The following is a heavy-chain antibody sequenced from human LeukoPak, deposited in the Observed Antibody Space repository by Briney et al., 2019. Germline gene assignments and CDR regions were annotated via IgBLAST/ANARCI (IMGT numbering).Heavy chain of an antibody. D-gene: IGHD5-12*01. J-gene: IGHJ6*03. CDR2: IYYSGST. V-gene: IGHV4-59*08. CDR1: GGSISSYY. Sequence: PSETLSLTCTVSGGSISSYYWSWIRQPPGKGLEWIGYIYYSGSTNYNPSLKSRVTISVDTSKNQFSLKLSSVTAADTAVYYCASPSGYDLYYYYMDVWGKGTTVTVSS. CDR3: ASPSGYDLYYYYMDV.